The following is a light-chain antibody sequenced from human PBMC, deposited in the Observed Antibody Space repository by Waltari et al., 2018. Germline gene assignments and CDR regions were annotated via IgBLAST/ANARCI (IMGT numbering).Light chain of an antibody. CDR1: QSVFHSSTYGNA. V-gene: IGKV4-1*01. Sequence: EIVLTQSPGTLSLSPGERATLSCRSSQSVFHSSTYGNAIAWFQQRPGQPPKLLIYWTSTREAGVPDRFSGSGSGTDFTLTISSLQAEDVAVYYCQQYYSIPYTFGPGTKLEIK. CDR3: QQYYSIPYT. J-gene: IGKJ2*01. CDR2: WTS.